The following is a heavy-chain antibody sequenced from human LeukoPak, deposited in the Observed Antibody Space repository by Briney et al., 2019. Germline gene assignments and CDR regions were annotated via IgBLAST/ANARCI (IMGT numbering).Heavy chain of an antibody. Sequence: GGSLRLSYAASGFTFSSYWMSWVRQAPGKGLEWVANIKQDGSEKYYVDSVKGRFTISRDNAKNSLYLQMNSLRAEDTAVYYCAREATDREIYGMDVWGQGTTVTVSS. CDR2: IKQDGSEK. CDR1: GFTFSSYW. J-gene: IGHJ6*02. CDR3: AREATDREIYGMDV. V-gene: IGHV3-7*01.